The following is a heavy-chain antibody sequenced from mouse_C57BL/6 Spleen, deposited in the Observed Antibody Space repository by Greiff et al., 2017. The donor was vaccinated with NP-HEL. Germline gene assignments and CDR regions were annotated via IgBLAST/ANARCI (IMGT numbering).Heavy chain of an antibody. CDR3: ARSLSPYAMDY. J-gene: IGHJ4*01. Sequence: VQLQQSGAELVMPGASVKLSCKASGYTFTSYWMHWVKQRPGQGLEWIGEIDPSDSYTNYNQKFKGKSTLTVDKSSSTAYMQLSSLTSEDSAVYYCARSLSPYAMDYWGQGTSVTVSS. D-gene: IGHD6-1*01. V-gene: IGHV1-69*01. CDR1: GYTFTSYW. CDR2: IDPSDSYT.